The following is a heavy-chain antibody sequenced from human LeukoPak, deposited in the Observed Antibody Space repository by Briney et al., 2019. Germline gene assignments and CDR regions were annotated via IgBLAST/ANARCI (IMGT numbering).Heavy chain of an antibody. J-gene: IGHJ3*01. Sequence: GASVKVSCKASGGTFSSYAISWVRQAPGQGLEWMGRIIPILGIANYAQKFQGRVTITADKSTSTAYMELSSLRSEDTAVYYCAREQDYGGSGDAFDVWGKGTMVTVSS. V-gene: IGHV1-69*04. CDR1: GGTFSSYA. CDR3: AREQDYGGSGDAFDV. D-gene: IGHD4-23*01. CDR2: IIPILGIA.